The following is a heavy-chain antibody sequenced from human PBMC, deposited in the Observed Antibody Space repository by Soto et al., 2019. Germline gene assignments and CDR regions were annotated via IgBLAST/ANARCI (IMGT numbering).Heavy chain of an antibody. V-gene: IGHV1-3*05. Sequence: QVQLVQSGAEEKKPGTSVKVSCKASGYTFTSYAMHWVRQAPGQRLEWMGWINAGNGNTKYSQKFQGRVTITRDTSASTAYMQLSSLRSEDTAVYYCARVSGWYVLDYWGQGTLVTVSS. J-gene: IGHJ4*02. CDR3: ARVSGWYVLDY. CDR2: INAGNGNT. D-gene: IGHD6-19*01. CDR1: GYTFTSYA.